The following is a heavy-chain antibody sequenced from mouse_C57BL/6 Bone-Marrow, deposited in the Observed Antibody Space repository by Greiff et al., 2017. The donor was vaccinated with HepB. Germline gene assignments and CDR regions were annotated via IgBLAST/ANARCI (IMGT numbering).Heavy chain of an antibody. CDR3: ARSTILTTSYWYFDV. D-gene: IGHD2-5*01. CDR2: ISDGGSYT. CDR1: GFTFSSYA. J-gene: IGHJ1*03. Sequence: EVKLVESGGGLVKPGGSLKLSCAASGFTFSSYAMSWVRQTPEKRLEWVATISDGGSYTYYPDNVKGRFTISRDNAKNNLYLQMSHLKSADTAMYYCARSTILTTSYWYFDVWGTGTTVTVSS. V-gene: IGHV5-4*03.